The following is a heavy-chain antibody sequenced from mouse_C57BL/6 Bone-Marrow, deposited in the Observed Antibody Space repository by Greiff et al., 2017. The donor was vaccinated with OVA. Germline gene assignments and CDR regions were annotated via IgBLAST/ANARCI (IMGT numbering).Heavy chain of an antibody. J-gene: IGHJ2*01. CDR1: GYSITSGYY. D-gene: IGHD2-5*01. CDR3: ARDGNYSNEYYFDY. Sequence: EVQLQELGPGLVKPSQSLSLTCSVTGYSITSGYYWNWIRQFPGNKLEWMGYISYDGSNNYNPSLKNRISITRDTSKNQFFLKLNSVTTEDTATYYCARDGNYSNEYYFDYWGQGTTLTVSS. V-gene: IGHV3-6*01. CDR2: ISYDGSN.